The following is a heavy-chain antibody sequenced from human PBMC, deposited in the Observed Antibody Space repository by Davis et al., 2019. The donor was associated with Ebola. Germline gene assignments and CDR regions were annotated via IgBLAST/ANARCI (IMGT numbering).Heavy chain of an antibody. CDR3: ARAPRFCTGDTCYSGIADS. V-gene: IGHV3-48*04. J-gene: IGHJ4*02. Sequence: GGSLRLSCAASGFTFSSYAMSWVRQAPGKGLEWISYISGSGSTVFYADSVRGRFSISSDNAKNSVLLQMNSLRAEDTALYYCARAPRFCTGDTCYSGIADSWGQGTLVTVSS. CDR1: GFTFSSYA. D-gene: IGHD2-8*02. CDR2: ISGSGSTV.